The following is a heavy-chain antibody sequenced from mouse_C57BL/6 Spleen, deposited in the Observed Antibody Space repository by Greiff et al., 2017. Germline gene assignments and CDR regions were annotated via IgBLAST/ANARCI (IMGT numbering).Heavy chain of an antibody. CDR2: INPNYGTT. D-gene: IGHD3-2*02. J-gene: IGHJ3*01. Sequence: VQLKESGPELVKPGASVKISCKASGYSFTDYYMNWVKQSNGKGLEWIGVINPNYGTTSYNQKFKGKATLTVDQSSSTAYMQLNSLTSEDSAVYYCARSLDSSGSWFAYWGQGTLVTVSA. V-gene: IGHV1-39*01. CDR1: GYSFTDYY. CDR3: ARSLDSSGSWFAY.